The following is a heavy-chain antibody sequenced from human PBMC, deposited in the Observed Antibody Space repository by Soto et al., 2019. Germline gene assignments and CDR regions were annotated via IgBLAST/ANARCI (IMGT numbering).Heavy chain of an antibody. CDR2: IRSKANSYAT. D-gene: IGHD5-18*01. J-gene: IGHJ6*02. Sequence: PGGSLRLSCAASGFTFSCSAMHWFRQAPGKGLEWVGRIRSKANSYATAYAASVKGRFTISRDDSKNTAYLQMNSLKTEDTAVYYCTRHQQLWGDYGMDVWGQGTTVTVSS. V-gene: IGHV3-73*01. CDR1: GFTFSCSA. CDR3: TRHQQLWGDYGMDV.